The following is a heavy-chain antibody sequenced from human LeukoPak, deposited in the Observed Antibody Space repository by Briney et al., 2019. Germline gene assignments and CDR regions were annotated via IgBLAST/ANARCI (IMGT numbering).Heavy chain of an antibody. V-gene: IGHV3-48*02. D-gene: IGHD2-21*02. CDR2: ISTGSTTI. J-gene: IGHJ4*02. Sequence: RGSLRLSCAGSGFSFSSYSINWVRQAPGKGLEWVSYISTGSTTIYYADSVKGRFTISRDNARNSLYLQMNSLRDEDTAVYYCARAAYCGGDCYYSDYWGQGILVTVSS. CDR3: ARAAYCGGDCYYSDY. CDR1: GFSFSSYS.